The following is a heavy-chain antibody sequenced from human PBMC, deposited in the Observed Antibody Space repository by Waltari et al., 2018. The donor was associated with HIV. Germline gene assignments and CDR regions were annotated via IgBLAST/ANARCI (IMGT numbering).Heavy chain of an antibody. J-gene: IGHJ3*02. Sequence: QVQLEESGPGLVKPSETLSLTCTVSGGSISSYYWSWIRLPAGKGLEWIGRIYTSGSTNYNPALKSRVTLSVDTSMNQFSRKLSSVTAADTAVYYCARGLRLGELSLYKYAFDIWGQGTMVTVSS. CDR3: ARGLRLGELSLYKYAFDI. D-gene: IGHD3-16*02. CDR2: IYTSGST. V-gene: IGHV4-4*07. CDR1: GGSISSYY.